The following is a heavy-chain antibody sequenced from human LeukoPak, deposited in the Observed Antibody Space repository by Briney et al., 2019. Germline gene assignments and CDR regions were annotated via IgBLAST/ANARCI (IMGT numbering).Heavy chain of an antibody. CDR2: ISGSGGST. J-gene: IGHJ3*02. D-gene: IGHD3-22*01. Sequence: GGSLRLSCAASGFTVSSNYMSWVRQAPGKGLEWVSAISGSGGSTYYADSVKGRFTISRDNSKNTLYLQMNSLRAEDTAVYYCAKDQESVYYYDSSGYYPAAFDIWGQGTMVTVSS. CDR3: AKDQESVYYYDSSGYYPAAFDI. CDR1: GFTVSSNY. V-gene: IGHV3-23*01.